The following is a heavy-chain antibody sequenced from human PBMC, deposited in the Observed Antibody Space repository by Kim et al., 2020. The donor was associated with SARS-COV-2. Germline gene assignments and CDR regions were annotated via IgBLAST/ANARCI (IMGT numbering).Heavy chain of an antibody. J-gene: IGHJ4*02. CDR2: IYYSGST. D-gene: IGHD6-19*01. V-gene: IGHV4-59*01. CDR3: ARGDPNSSGWPVDY. Sequence: SETLSITCTVSGGSISSYYWSWIRQPPGKGLEWIGYIYYSGSTNYNPSLKSRVTISVDTSKNQFSLKLSSVTAADTAVYYCARGDPNSSGWPVDYWGQGTLVTVSS. CDR1: GGSISSYY.